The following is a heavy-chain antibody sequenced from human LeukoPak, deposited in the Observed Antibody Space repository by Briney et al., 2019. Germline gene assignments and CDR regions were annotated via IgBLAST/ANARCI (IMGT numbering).Heavy chain of an antibody. CDR1: GFTFSSYA. CDR2: ISGSGGST. Sequence: GGSLRLSCAASGFTFSSYAMGWVHQAPGKGLEWVSAISGSGGSTYYADSVKGRFTISRDNSKNTLYLQMNSLRAEDTAVYYCAKVGYSSSSGWFDPWGQGTLVTVSS. D-gene: IGHD6-6*01. V-gene: IGHV3-23*01. CDR3: AKVGYSSSSGWFDP. J-gene: IGHJ5*02.